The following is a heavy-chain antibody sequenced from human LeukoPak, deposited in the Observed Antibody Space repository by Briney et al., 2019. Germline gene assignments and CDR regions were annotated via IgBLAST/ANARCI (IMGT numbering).Heavy chain of an antibody. CDR2: ISRRSSYT. CDR3: ARGGSYSGSGSSKNWFDP. CDR1: GFTFSDYY. D-gene: IGHD3-10*01. V-gene: IGHV3-11*03. Sequence: GGSLRLSCAASGFTFSDYYMSWIRQAPGKGLEWVSYISRRSSYTNYADFVKGRFTISRDSAKNSLYLQMNSLRAGDTAVYYCARGGSYSGSGSSKNWFDPWGQGTLVTVSS. J-gene: IGHJ5*02.